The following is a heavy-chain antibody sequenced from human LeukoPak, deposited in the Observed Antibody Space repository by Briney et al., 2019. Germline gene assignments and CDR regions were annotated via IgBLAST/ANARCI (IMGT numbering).Heavy chain of an antibody. CDR3: VASISHRVFDY. V-gene: IGHV3-21*01. J-gene: IGHJ4*02. CDR2: ISRSSSQI. CDR1: GFTFSSYS. Sequence: GGSLRLSCAASGFTFSSYSMNWVPQAPGKGLEGVSSISRSSSQIYYAHSVKGRFTVSRNNAKNPLFLQMSSLRAEDTAVYYWVASISHRVFDYWGQGTLVTVSS. D-gene: IGHD5-12*01.